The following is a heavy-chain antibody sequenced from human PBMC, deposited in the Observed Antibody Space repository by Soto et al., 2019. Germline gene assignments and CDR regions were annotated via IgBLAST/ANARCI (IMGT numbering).Heavy chain of an antibody. CDR3: ARDRITTYDY. Sequence: ASVKVSCKASGYTFTSYDINWVRQATGQGLEWMGWMNPNSGNTGYAQKLQGRVTMTRNTSISTAYMELRSLRSDDTAVYYCARDRITTYDYWGQGTLVTVSS. V-gene: IGHV1-8*01. D-gene: IGHD1-1*01. J-gene: IGHJ4*02. CDR2: MNPNSGNT. CDR1: GYTFTSYD.